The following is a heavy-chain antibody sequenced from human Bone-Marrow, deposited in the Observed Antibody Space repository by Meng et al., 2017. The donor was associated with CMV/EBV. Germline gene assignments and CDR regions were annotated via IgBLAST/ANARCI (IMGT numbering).Heavy chain of an antibody. CDR3: AREGGPYYDYWSGSYDNNYYGMNV. CDR2: SYYSGTT. J-gene: IGHJ6*02. Sequence: SETLSLTCIVSGDSVSTGHYYWSWIRQSPGKGLEWIGSSYYSGTTYYKASLKSRVTISVDTSANQFSLTLRSVTAADTAVYYCAREGGPYYDYWSGSYDNNYYGMNVWGQGTTVTVSS. CDR1: GDSVSTGHYY. D-gene: IGHD3-3*01. V-gene: IGHV4-61*01.